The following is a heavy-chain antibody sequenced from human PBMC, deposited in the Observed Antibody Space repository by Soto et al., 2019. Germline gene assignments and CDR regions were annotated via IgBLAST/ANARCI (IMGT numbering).Heavy chain of an antibody. V-gene: IGHV1-18*01. J-gene: IGHJ3*02. CDR3: AREVVVVVAAKTPHDAFDI. CDR2: ISAYNGNT. CDR1: GSTFTSYG. D-gene: IGHD2-15*01. Sequence: WASAKVSCKAPGSTFTSYGINCIRQATGTGRGWMGWISAYNGNTNYAQKLQGRVTMTTDTSTSTAYMELRSLRSDDTAVYYCAREVVVVVAAKTPHDAFDIWGQGTMVTVSS.